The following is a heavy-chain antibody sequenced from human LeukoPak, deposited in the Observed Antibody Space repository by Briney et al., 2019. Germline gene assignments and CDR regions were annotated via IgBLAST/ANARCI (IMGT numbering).Heavy chain of an antibody. D-gene: IGHD2-2*01. CDR2: ISYDGSNK. J-gene: IGHJ4*02. V-gene: IGHV3-30*09. CDR3: ARDQGYCTITSCYVFGYSDY. Sequence: GTSLRLSCAASGFTFSSHAMHWVRQAPGKGLEWVASISYDGSNKYYADSVKGRFAISRDNSKNTLYLQMDSLRADDTAVYYCARDQGYCTITSCYVFGYSDYWGQGTLVTVSS. CDR1: GFTFSSHA.